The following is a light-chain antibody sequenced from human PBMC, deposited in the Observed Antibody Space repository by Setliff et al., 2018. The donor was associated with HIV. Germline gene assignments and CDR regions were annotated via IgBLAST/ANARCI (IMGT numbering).Light chain of an antibody. CDR1: SSDVGGYNF. CDR3: SSYAGSSFCV. V-gene: IGLV2-8*01. Sequence: QSVPTQPPSASGSPGQSVTISCTGTSSDVGGYNFVSWYQHHPGNAPKLMIYDVSKRPSGVPDRFSGSKSGNTASLTVSGLQAEDEADYYCSSYAGSSFCVFGTGTKV. J-gene: IGLJ1*01. CDR2: DVS.